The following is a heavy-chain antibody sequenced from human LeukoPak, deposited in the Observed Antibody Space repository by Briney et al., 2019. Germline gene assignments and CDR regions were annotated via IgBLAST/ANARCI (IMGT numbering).Heavy chain of an antibody. CDR3: ARVAAKTVDY. J-gene: IGHJ4*02. V-gene: IGHV4-61*02. Sequence: SETLSLTCTVSGGSISSGSYYWSWVRQPAGKGLEWIGRIYTSGSTNYNPSLKSQVTISVDTSKNQFSLKLSSVTAADTAVYYCARVAAKTVDYWGQGTLVTVSS. D-gene: IGHD2-15*01. CDR1: GGSISSGSYY. CDR2: IYTSGST.